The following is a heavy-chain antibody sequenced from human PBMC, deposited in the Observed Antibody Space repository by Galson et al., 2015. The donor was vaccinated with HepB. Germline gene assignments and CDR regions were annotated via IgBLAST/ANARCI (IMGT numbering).Heavy chain of an antibody. CDR2: IIPIPGIA. J-gene: IGHJ4*02. V-gene: IGHV1-69*04. CDR3: ASAYPPTRLYGDVFDY. D-gene: IGHD4-17*01. CDR1: GGTFSSYA. Sequence: SVKVSCKASGGTFSSYAISWVRQAPGQGLEWMGRIIPIPGIANYAQKFQGRVTITADKSTSTAYMELSSLRSEDTAVYYCASAYPPTRLYGDVFDYWGQGTLVTVSS.